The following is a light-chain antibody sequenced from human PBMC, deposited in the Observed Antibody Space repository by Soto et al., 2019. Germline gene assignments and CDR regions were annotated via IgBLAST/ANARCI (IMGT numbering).Light chain of an antibody. Sequence: EIVLTQSPGTLSLSPGERATVSCRTSQSIDSKSLVWYQQRVGQAPRLLIYGTSSRGTGTPDRFSGSGSGTDFTLTISRLEPEDFAVYFCQYYGGSFTFGPGTKVEIK. V-gene: IGKV3-20*01. CDR3: QYYGGSFT. CDR2: GTS. J-gene: IGKJ3*01. CDR1: QSIDSKS.